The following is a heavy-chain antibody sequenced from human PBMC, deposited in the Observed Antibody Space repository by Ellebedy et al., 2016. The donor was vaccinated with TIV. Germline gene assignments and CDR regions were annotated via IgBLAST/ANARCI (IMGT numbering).Heavy chain of an antibody. CDR1: GYTFTTYY. Sequence: ADSVKVSCKASGYTFTTYYIHWVRQAPGQGLEWMGVINPSGGSTGYAQKFQGRVTVTRDTSTSIVYMELSRLKSDDTAAYYCARAIVSSLPAAIRYWGQGTLVTVSS. CDR3: ARAIVSSLPAAIRY. J-gene: IGHJ4*02. CDR2: INPSGGST. D-gene: IGHD2-2*01. V-gene: IGHV1-46*01.